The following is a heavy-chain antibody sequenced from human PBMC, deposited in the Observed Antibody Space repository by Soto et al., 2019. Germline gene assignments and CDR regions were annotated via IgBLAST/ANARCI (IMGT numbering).Heavy chain of an antibody. D-gene: IGHD1-26*01. J-gene: IGHJ6*02. CDR2: TYYRSKWYS. V-gene: IGHV6-1*01. CDR3: AREGRYSGSYYLFYGMDV. CDR1: GDSVSSNSAA. Sequence: PSQTLSLTCDISGDSVSSNSAAWNWIRQTPSRGLEWLGRTYYRSKWYSNYAISVKSRVTVNPDTFKNQFSLQMNSLRAEDTAVYYCAREGRYSGSYYLFYGMDVWGQGTTVTVSS.